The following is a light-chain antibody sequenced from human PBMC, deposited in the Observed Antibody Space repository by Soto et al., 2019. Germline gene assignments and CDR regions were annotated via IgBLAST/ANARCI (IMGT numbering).Light chain of an antibody. CDR2: LNSDGSH. J-gene: IGLJ1*01. CDR1: RGHSSYA. CDR3: QPWGTGIHV. V-gene: IGLV4-69*01. Sequence: QPVLTQSPSASASLGASVKLTCTLSRGHSSYAIAWHQQQPEKGPRYLMKLNSDGSHSKGDGIPDRFSGSSSGAERYLIISRLQSGDEADYSCQPWGTGIHVFRTGTKVTDL.